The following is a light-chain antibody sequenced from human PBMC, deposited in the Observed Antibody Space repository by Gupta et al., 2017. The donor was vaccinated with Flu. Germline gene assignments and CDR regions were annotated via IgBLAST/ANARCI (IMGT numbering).Light chain of an antibody. CDR3: SSYAGSCWV. Sequence: QSALTQPPSASGSPGQSVTISCTGTSSDVGGYNYVSWYQQHPGKAPKLMIYEVSKRPSGVPDRFSGSKSGNTASLTVSGLQAEDEADYYCSSYAGSCWVFGGGTKLTVL. CDR2: EVS. J-gene: IGLJ3*02. V-gene: IGLV2-8*01. CDR1: SSDVGGYNY.